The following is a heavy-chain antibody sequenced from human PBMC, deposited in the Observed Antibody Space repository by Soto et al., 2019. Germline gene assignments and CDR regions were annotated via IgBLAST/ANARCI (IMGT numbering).Heavy chain of an antibody. Sequence: QVQLVESGGGVVQPGRSLRLSCAASGFTFSSYAMHWVRQAPGKGLEWVAVISYDGSNKYYADYVKGRFTISRDNSKNTLYLQMNSLRAEDTAVYYCARLMTTVVTPGFDYWGQGTLVTVSS. CDR1: GFTFSSYA. D-gene: IGHD4-17*01. CDR2: ISYDGSNK. J-gene: IGHJ4*02. V-gene: IGHV3-30-3*01. CDR3: ARLMTTVVTPGFDY.